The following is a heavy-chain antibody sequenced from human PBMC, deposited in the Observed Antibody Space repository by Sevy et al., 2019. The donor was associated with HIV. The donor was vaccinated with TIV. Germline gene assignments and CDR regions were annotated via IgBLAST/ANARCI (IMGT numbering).Heavy chain of an antibody. V-gene: IGHV6-1*01. Sequence: KQSQNLSLTCVISGDSVSSNSAAWNWIRQSPSRGLEWLGRTYYRSQWYYDYAVSVKSRITINPDTSKNQFSLQLNSVTPEDTAMYYCARDLWFGELSSEGFDYWGQGILVTVSS. CDR3: ARDLWFGELSSEGFDY. CDR2: TYYRSQWYY. D-gene: IGHD3-10*01. CDR1: GDSVSSNSAA. J-gene: IGHJ4*02.